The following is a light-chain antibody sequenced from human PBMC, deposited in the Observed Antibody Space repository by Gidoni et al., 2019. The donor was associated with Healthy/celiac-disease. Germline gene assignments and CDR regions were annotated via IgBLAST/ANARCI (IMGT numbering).Light chain of an antibody. CDR2: GAS. J-gene: IGKJ3*01. CDR1: QSVSSN. CDR3: QQYNNWPFT. V-gene: IGKV3-15*01. Sequence: IVLTQSPATLSVSPGERATLSCRASQSVSSNLAWYQQKPGQAPRLLIYGASTRATGIPARFSGSGSGTEFTLTISSLQSEDFAVYYCQQYNNWPFTFGPGTKVEIK.